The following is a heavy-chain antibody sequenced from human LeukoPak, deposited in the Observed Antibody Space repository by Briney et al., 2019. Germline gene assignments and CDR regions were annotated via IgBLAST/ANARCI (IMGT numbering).Heavy chain of an antibody. CDR1: GVSLTGYY. J-gene: IGHJ5*02. V-gene: IGHV4-34*01. CDR2: INHSGST. Sequence: SETLSLTCAVYGVSLTGYYWSWIRQPPGKGLEWIGEINHSGSTNYNPSLKSRVTISVDTSKNQFCLKLSSVTAADTAVYYCARRASLMVRGVIGSNWFGPWGQGSLGTVSS. D-gene: IGHD3-10*01. CDR3: ARRASLMVRGVIGSNWFGP.